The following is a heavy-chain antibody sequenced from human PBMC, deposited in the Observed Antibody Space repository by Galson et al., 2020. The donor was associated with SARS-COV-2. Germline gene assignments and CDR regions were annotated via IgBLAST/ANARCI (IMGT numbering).Heavy chain of an antibody. D-gene: IGHD5-12*01. Sequence: GGSLRLSCATSGFTFNTYSINWVRQAPGKGLEWVSSISSSTAYIYYADSVKGRFTISRDNAKNSVYLQMNSLRAEDTAVYYCARVGYSGYELYYYYYEMDVWGQGTTVTVS. J-gene: IGHJ6*02. CDR1: GFTFNTYS. CDR2: ISSSTAYI. V-gene: IGHV3-21*01. CDR3: ARVGYSGYELYYYYYEMDV.